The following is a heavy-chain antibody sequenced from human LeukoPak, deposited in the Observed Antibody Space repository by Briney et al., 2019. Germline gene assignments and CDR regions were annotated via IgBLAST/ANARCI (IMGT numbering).Heavy chain of an antibody. CDR3: ANGYDSFDY. CDR1: GFTFSSYG. CDR2: IRYDGSNK. V-gene: IGHV3-30*02. J-gene: IGHJ4*02. Sequence: GGSLRLSCAASGFTFSSYGIHWVRQAPGKGLWWVAFIRYDGSNKYYADSVKGRFTISRDNSKNTLYLQMNSLRAENTAVYYCANGYDSFDYWGQGTLVTVSS. D-gene: IGHD5-12*01.